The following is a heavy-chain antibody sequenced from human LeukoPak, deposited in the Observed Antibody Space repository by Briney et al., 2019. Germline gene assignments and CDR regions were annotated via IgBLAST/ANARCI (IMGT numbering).Heavy chain of an antibody. CDR2: MNPDSGDT. D-gene: IGHD6-19*01. J-gene: IGHJ4*02. V-gene: IGHV1-8*01. CDR3: ARFPRGWDPDF. Sequence: ASVKVSCKTSGYTFTSYDIHWVRQATGPGLEWMGWMNPDSGDTTYPQKFQGRVALTRNTSINTAYMELSRLRSEDTAVYYCARFPRGWDPDFWGQGTLVTVSS. CDR1: GYTFTSYD.